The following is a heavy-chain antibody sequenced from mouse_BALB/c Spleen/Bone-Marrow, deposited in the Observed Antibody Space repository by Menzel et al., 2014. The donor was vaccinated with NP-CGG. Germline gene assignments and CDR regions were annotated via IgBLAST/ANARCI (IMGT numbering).Heavy chain of an antibody. Sequence: EVKLAESGGGLVQPGGSLKLSCAASGFDFSGFWMGWVRQAPGKGLEWIGEINPDSNTINYTPSLKDRFIISRDNTKNTLYLQMSKVRSEGTALYYCGRLGYSGRFAYWGQGTLVTVSA. V-gene: IGHV4-1*02. CDR2: INPDSNTI. J-gene: IGHJ3*01. D-gene: IGHD2-3*01. CDR3: GRLGYSGRFAY. CDR1: GFDFSGFW.